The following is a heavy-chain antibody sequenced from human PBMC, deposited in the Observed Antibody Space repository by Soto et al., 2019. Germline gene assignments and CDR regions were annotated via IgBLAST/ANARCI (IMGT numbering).Heavy chain of an antibody. D-gene: IGHD4-17*01. CDR3: ARGRYGDY. CDR2: ISAHNGNT. Sequence: QANLVQSGPEVKKPGASVKVSCKGSGYIFTSYGIAWVRQAPGQGLEWMGWISAHNGNTEYAQKFQGRVTVTRDTSTSTAYLELRSLRSDYTALYYCARGRYGDYWGQGALVTVSS. J-gene: IGHJ4*02. CDR1: GYIFTSYG. V-gene: IGHV1-18*01.